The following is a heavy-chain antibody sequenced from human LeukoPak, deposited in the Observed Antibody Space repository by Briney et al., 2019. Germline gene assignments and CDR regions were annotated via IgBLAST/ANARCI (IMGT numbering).Heavy chain of an antibody. CDR2: INPNSGGT. CDR3: ARDRTADGSLDY. D-gene: IGHD4-17*01. J-gene: IGHJ4*02. Sequence: GASVKVSFTSSGYTFTGYYMHWVRQAPGQGLEWMGRINPNSGGTNYAQKFQGRVTMTRDTYISTAYMEVSRLRSDDTAVYYCARDRTADGSLDYWGQGNLVTVSS. CDR1: GYTFTGYY. V-gene: IGHV1-2*06.